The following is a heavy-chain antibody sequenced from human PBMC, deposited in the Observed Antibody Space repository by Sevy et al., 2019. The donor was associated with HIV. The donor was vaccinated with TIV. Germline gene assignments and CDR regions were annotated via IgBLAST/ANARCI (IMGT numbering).Heavy chain of an antibody. V-gene: IGHV1-24*01. J-gene: IGHJ3*02. CDR3: ATDLGIWFGELSSDAFDI. D-gene: IGHD3-10*01. CDR1: GYTLTELS. CDR2: FDPEDGET. Sequence: ASVKVSCKVSGYTLTELSMHWVRQAPGKGLEWMGGFDPEDGETIYAQKFQGRVTMTEDTSTDTAYMELSSLRSDDTAGYYCATDLGIWFGELSSDAFDIWGQGTMVTVSS.